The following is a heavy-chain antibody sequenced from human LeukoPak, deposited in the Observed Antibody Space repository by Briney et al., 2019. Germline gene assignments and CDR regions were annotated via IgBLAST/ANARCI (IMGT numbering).Heavy chain of an antibody. CDR1: GCTFSSYA. D-gene: IGHD3-22*01. J-gene: IGHJ4*02. V-gene: IGHV3-30-3*01. CDR2: IYSDGSNK. CDR3: ARGSYYYDSSGYNELFDY. Sequence: GGSLRVSCAASGCTFSSYAMHWVRQAPGRGLEWVALIYSDGSNKYYADSAKGRFTISRDYSNYTLYLQKNSLRDEDTAVYYCARGSYYYDSSGYNELFDYWGRGTLVTVSS.